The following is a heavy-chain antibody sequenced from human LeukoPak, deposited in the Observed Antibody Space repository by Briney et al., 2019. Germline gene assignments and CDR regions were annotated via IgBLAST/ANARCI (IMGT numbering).Heavy chain of an antibody. D-gene: IGHD3-10*01. V-gene: IGHV1-69*05. Sequence: ASVKVSCKASGYTFTSYGINWVRQAPGQGLEWMGGIIPIFGTANYAQKFQGRVTITTDESTSTAYMELSSLRSEDTAVYYCARDPGGYYYYMDVWGKGTTVTVSS. CDR2: IIPIFGTA. J-gene: IGHJ6*03. CDR1: GYTFTSYG. CDR3: ARDPGGYYYYMDV.